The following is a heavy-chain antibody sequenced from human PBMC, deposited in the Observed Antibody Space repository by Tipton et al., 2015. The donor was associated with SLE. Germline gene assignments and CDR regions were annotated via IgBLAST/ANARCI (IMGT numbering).Heavy chain of an antibody. CDR3: AREEYCSSTSCLYYYYGMDV. V-gene: IGHV4-34*01. Sequence: TLSLTCAVYGGSFSGYYWSWIRQPPGKGLEWIGEINHSGSTNYNPSLKSRVTISVDTSKNQFSLKLSSVTAADTAVYYCAREEYCSSTSCLYYYYGMDVWGQGTTVTVSS. J-gene: IGHJ6*02. D-gene: IGHD2-2*01. CDR2: INHSGST. CDR1: GGSFSGYY.